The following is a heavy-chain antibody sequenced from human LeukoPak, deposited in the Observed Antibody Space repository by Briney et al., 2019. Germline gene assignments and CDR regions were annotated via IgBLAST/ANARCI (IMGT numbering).Heavy chain of an antibody. CDR2: IYYSGST. J-gene: IGHJ4*02. V-gene: IGHV4-59*08. Sequence: SETLSLTCTVSGGSISSYYWSWIRQPPGKGLEWIGYIYYSGSTNYNPSLKSRVTISVDTSKNQFSLKLSSVTAADTAVYYCARQTRYCSSTSCYIGGEFDYWGQGTLVTVSS. CDR1: GGSISSYY. CDR3: ARQTRYCSSTSCYIGGEFDY. D-gene: IGHD2-2*01.